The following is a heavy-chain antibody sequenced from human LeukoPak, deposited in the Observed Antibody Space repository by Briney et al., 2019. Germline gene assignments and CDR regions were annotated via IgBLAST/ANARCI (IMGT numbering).Heavy chain of an antibody. J-gene: IGHJ4*02. CDR2: ISGSGGST. V-gene: IGHV3-23*01. D-gene: IGHD3-22*01. Sequence: PGGSLRLSCAASGFTFSSYAMSWVRQAPGKELEWVSAISGSGGSTYYADSVKGRFTISRDNSKNTLYLQMNSLRAEDTAVYYCAKKDSSGYYSPFDYWGQGTLVTVSS. CDR1: GFTFSSYA. CDR3: AKKDSSGYYSPFDY.